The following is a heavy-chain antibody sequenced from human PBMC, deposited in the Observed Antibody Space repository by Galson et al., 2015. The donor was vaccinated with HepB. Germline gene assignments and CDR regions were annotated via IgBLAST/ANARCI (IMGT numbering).Heavy chain of an antibody. CDR3: ARDRDYRFDL. CDR1: DYTFTSNG. V-gene: IGHV1-18*04. J-gene: IGHJ4*02. Sequence: SVKVSCKASDYTFTSNGISWVRQTPRQGLEWLGWISSYGGNTKYAQKYQGRITLTRDTSTSTAYLELRSLRSDDTAVYYCARDRDYRFDLWGQGTLVTVSS. CDR2: ISSYGGNT. D-gene: IGHD4/OR15-4a*01.